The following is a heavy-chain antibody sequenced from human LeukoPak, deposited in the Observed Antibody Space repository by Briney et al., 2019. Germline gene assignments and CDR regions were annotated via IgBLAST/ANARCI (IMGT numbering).Heavy chain of an antibody. D-gene: IGHD3-10*02. V-gene: IGHV3-48*03. CDR2: ISSSGSTI. CDR3: AELGMIGGV. Sequence: GGSLRLSCAASGFTFSSYEMNWVRQAPGKGLEWVSYISSSGSTIYYADSVKGRFTISRDNAKNSLYLQMYSLRAEDTAVYYCAELGMIGGVWGKGTTVTISS. J-gene: IGHJ6*04. CDR1: GFTFSSYE.